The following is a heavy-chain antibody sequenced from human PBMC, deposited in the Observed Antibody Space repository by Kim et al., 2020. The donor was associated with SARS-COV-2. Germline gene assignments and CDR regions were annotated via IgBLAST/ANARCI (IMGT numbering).Heavy chain of an antibody. D-gene: IGHD1-26*01. Sequence: SETLSLTCTVSGGPITGFYWGWIRQPPGKGLEFIGYMYYNGLTYYDPSLKSRLTISVDTSKNQFSLELTSVTATDTAVYYCARRALVGAAYFDYWGQGTL. CDR1: GGPITGFY. V-gene: IGHV4-59*08. CDR2: MYYNGLT. CDR3: ARRALVGAAYFDY. J-gene: IGHJ4*02.